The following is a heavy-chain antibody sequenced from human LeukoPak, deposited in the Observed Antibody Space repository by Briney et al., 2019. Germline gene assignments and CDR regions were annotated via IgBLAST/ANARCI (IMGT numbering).Heavy chain of an antibody. CDR1: GGSISSGSYY. J-gene: IGHJ6*03. Sequence: SQTLSLTCTVSGGSISSGSYYWSWIRQPAGKGLEWIGRIYTSGSTNYNPSLKSRVTITVDTSKNQFSLKLSSVTAADTAVYYCAVTSIAVGGSYYYYYMDVWGKGTTVTISS. V-gene: IGHV4-61*02. D-gene: IGHD6-19*01. CDR2: IYTSGST. CDR3: AVTSIAVGGSYYYYYMDV.